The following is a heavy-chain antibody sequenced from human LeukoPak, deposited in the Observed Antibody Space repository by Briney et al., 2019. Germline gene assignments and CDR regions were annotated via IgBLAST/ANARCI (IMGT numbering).Heavy chain of an antibody. D-gene: IGHD6-13*01. CDR1: GFTFSRFE. J-gene: IGHJ4*02. CDR2: ISTGTYI. Sequence: GGSLRLSCVASGFTFSRFELNWVRQAPGRGLEWVTHISTGTYIAYADSVKGRFTISRDNARNSLYLEMNSLRAEDTAVYYCTREQDREAAATIVGDYWGQGTLVTVSS. CDR3: TREQDREAAATIVGDY. V-gene: IGHV3-48*03.